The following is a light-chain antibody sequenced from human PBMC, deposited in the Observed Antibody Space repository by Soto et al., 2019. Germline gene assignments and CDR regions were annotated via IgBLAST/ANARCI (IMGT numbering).Light chain of an antibody. Sequence: EIVLTQSPGTLSLSPGERATLSCRASQSVSSIYLAWYQQKPGQAPRLLIYGASSMATGIPARFSGSGSGPDFTLTISRLEPEDFAVYYCQQYGSSPYTFGQGTKLEIK. J-gene: IGKJ2*01. CDR2: GAS. CDR3: QQYGSSPYT. CDR1: QSVSSIY. V-gene: IGKV3-20*01.